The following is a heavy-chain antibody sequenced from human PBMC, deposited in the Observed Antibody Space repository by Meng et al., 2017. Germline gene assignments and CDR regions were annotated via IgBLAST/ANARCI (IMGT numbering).Heavy chain of an antibody. CDR3: STGSGAF. J-gene: IGHJ4*02. Sequence: VGVGGLGGGLVKPGTSLRLSCAASGFTFKDAWRTWVRQAPGKGLEWVGRIKSKADGGTADYAAPVKGRFTISTNDSITTVYLQMDSLSTEDTAVYYCSTGSGAFWGQGTLVTVSS. V-gene: IGHV3-15*01. CDR1: GFTFKDAW. D-gene: IGHD7-27*01. CDR2: IKSKADGGTA.